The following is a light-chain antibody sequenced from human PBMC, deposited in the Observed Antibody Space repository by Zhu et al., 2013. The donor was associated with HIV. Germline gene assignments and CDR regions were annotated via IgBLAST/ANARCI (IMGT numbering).Light chain of an antibody. CDR3: AAWDGSLNVGV. CDR1: SSNTGTGYD. J-gene: IGLJ3*02. Sequence: QSVLMQPPSVSGVPGQRVTISCTGSSSNTGTGYDVHWYQHLPGRAPKLLIYGNSNRPSGVPDRFSGSKSGTSASLAISGLQSEDEADYYCAAWDGSLNVGVFGGGTKLTV. CDR2: GNS. V-gene: IGLV1-40*01.